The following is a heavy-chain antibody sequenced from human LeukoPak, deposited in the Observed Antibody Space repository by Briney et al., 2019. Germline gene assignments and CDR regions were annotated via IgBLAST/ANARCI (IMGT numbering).Heavy chain of an antibody. CDR2: INPNSGGT. CDR1: GYTFTGYY. V-gene: IGHV1-2*06. J-gene: IGHJ4*02. CDR3: ATLSGGSAVDY. Sequence: ASVKVSCKASGYTFTGYYMHWVRQAPGQGLEWMGRINPNSGGTNYAQKFQGRVTVTRDTSISTAYMELSRLRSDDTAVYYCATLSGGSAVDYWGQGTLVTVSS. D-gene: IGHD3-10*01.